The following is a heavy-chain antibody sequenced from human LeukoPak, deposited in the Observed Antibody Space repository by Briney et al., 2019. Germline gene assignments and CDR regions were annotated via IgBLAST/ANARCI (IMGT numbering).Heavy chain of an antibody. V-gene: IGHV3-7*01. J-gene: IGHJ4*02. D-gene: IGHD1-26*01. CDR2: IKQDGSEK. CDR3: ARDHRVAGATGSSDY. CDR1: GFTFSSYW. Sequence: GGSLRLSCAASGFTFSSYWMSWVRQAPGKGLEWVANIKQDGSEKHYVDSVKGRFTIFRDNAKNSLYLQMNSLRAEDTAVYYCARDHRVAGATGSSDYWGQGTLVTVSS.